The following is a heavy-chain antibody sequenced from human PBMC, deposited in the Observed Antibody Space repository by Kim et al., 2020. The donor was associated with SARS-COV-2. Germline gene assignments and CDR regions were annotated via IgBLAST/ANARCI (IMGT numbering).Heavy chain of an antibody. D-gene: IGHD6-13*01. CDR3: ARGGGSSSWPGWFDP. CDR2: IYYSGST. V-gene: IGHV4-39*07. CDR1: GGSISSSSYY. J-gene: IGHJ5*02. Sequence: SETLSLTCTVSGGSISSSSYYWGWIRQPPGKGLEWIGSIYYSGSTYYNPSLKSRVTISVDTSKNQFSLKLSSVAAADTAVYYCARGGGSSSWPGWFDPWG.